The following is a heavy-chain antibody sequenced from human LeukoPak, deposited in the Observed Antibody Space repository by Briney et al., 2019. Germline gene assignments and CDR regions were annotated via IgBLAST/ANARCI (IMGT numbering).Heavy chain of an antibody. V-gene: IGHV3-53*01. J-gene: IGHJ4*02. D-gene: IGHD3-16*01. CDR3: AKDPTWGGLYYFDY. Sequence: PGGSLRLSCAASGFTVSSNYMSWVRQAPGKGLEWVSIIYSGGTTYYADSVRGRFTISRDNSKNTLYLQMNSLRAEDTAVYYCAKDPTWGGLYYFDYWGQGTLVTVSS. CDR2: IYSGGTT. CDR1: GFTVSSNY.